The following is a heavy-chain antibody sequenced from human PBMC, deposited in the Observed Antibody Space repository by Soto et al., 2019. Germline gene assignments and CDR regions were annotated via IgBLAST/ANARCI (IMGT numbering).Heavy chain of an antibody. CDR1: GFTFSSYS. CDR3: VRGGRGYTRDDVFDF. D-gene: IGHD2-2*02. Sequence: EVQLVESGGGRVKPGGSLRLSCEDSGFTFSSYSRNGVRQAPGKGLKWVSSIASSSSPIFYADSLKGRFTISRDNAKNSLYLQMNSLRVEDTAVYYCVRGGRGYTRDDVFDFWGQGTMVTVSS. V-gene: IGHV3-21*06. CDR2: IASSSSPI. J-gene: IGHJ3*01.